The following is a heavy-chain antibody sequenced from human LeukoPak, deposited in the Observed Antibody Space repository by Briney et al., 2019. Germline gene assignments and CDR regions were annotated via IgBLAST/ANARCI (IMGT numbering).Heavy chain of an antibody. V-gene: IGHV3-23*01. J-gene: IGHJ4*02. CDR2: ISGSGGST. D-gene: IGHD6-13*01. Sequence: EGSLRLSCAASGFTFSSYAMSWVRQAPGKGLEWVSAISGSGGSTYYADSVKGRLTISRDNSKNTLYLQMNSLRAEDTAVYYCAKDRSSSWSDNFDYWGQGTLVTVSS. CDR1: GFTFSSYA. CDR3: AKDRSSSWSDNFDY.